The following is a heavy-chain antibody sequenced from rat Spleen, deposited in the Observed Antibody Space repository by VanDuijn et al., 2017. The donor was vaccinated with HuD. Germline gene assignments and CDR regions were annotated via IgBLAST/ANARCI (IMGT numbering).Heavy chain of an antibody. J-gene: IGHJ3*01. CDR2: INPDGGST. CDR1: GFTFSRYW. V-gene: IGHV5-58*01. Sequence: EVQLVETGGGFVQPGRSLKLSCVASGFTFSRYWMYWIRQAPGKGLECVSSINPDGGSTYYPDSVKGRFTISRDNAQNTVYLQMNSLRSEDTATYYCAKRYYDGYYPFAYWGQGTLVTVSS. CDR3: AKRYYDGYYPFAY. D-gene: IGHD1-12*03.